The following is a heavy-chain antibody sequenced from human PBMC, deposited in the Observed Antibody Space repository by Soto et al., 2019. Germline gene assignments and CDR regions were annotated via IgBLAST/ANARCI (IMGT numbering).Heavy chain of an antibody. CDR1: GGTFSTYA. V-gene: IGHV1-69*06. CDR3: ARDLGYGNLSAY. J-gene: IGHJ4*02. D-gene: IGHD4-17*01. Sequence: QVQLVQSGAEVKKPGSSVRVSCKTSGGTFSTYAISWVRQAPGQGLEWMGGIIPIFGTANYAQKFQGRVTITANKSTGTAYMELSSLRFEDTAVYYCARDLGYGNLSAYWGQGTLVTVSS. CDR2: IIPIFGTA.